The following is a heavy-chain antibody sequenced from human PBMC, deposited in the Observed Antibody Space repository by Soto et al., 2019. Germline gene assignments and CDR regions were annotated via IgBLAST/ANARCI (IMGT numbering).Heavy chain of an antibody. CDR3: ARLYIVGTTMSYGMDV. CDR1: GYNFTILG. Sequence: ASLKVSCKSSGYNFTILGISWVRRAPGQGLEWMGWISTYNGNTNYAQRLQGRVTMTTDTSTNTAYMELRSLRSDDTAVYYCARLYIVGTTMSYGMDVWGQGTTVTVSS. J-gene: IGHJ6*02. V-gene: IGHV1-18*01. D-gene: IGHD1-26*01. CDR2: ISTYNGNT.